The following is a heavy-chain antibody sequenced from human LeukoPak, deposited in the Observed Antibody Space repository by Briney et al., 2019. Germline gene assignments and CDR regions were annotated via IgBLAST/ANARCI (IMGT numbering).Heavy chain of an antibody. CDR2: INPNSGGT. CDR3: ARSSTALGPFNFDY. J-gene: IGHJ4*02. Sequence: ASVTVSCKSSGYTFTAYYLHWVRQAPGQGLEWMGWINPNSGGTNYAQKFQGRVTMNRDTSISTAYMELSRLRSDDTAVYYCARSSTALGPFNFDYWGQGTLVTVSS. V-gene: IGHV1-2*02. CDR1: GYTFTAYY. D-gene: IGHD3-16*01.